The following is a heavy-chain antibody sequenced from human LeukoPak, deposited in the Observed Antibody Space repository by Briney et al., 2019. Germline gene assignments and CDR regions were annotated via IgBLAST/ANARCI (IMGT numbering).Heavy chain of an antibody. J-gene: IGHJ5*02. CDR3: ARKAMIVVDPYWFDP. CDR2: INPNSGGT. Sequence: ASVKVSRKASGYTFTGYYMHWVRQAPGQGLEWMGWINPNSGGTNYAQKFQGRVTMTRDTSISTAYMELSRLRSDDTAVYYCARKAMIVVDPYWFDPWGQGTLVTVSS. D-gene: IGHD3-22*01. V-gene: IGHV1-2*02. CDR1: GYTFTGYY.